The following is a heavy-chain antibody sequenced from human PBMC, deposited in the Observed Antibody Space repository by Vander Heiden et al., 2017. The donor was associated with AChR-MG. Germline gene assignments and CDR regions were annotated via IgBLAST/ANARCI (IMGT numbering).Heavy chain of an antibody. J-gene: IGHJ4*02. CDR1: GGPISSGGYS. V-gene: IGHV4-30-2*01. D-gene: IGHD3-22*01. CDR2: IYHSGST. Sequence: QLQLQESGSGLVKPSQTLSLTCAVSGGPISSGGYSWSWIRQPPGKGLEWIGYIYHSGSTYYNPSLKSRVTISVDRSKNQFSLKLSSVTAADTAVYYCASTSYDSSGYREFDYWGQGTLVTVSS. CDR3: ASTSYDSSGYREFDY.